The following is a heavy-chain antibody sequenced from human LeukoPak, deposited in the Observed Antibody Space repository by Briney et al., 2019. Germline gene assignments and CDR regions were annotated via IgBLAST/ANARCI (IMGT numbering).Heavy chain of an antibody. J-gene: IGHJ4*02. V-gene: IGHV4-4*07. D-gene: IGHD3-22*01. Sequence: SETLSLTCTVSGGSISSYYWSWIRQPAGKGLEWIGRIHTIGNTNYSPSLWRRVTISVDTSKNQFSLRLHSVTAADTAVYYCARDRSYYSDTGTDYWGQGALVTVSS. CDR3: ARDRSYYSDTGTDY. CDR1: GGSISSYY. CDR2: IHTIGNT.